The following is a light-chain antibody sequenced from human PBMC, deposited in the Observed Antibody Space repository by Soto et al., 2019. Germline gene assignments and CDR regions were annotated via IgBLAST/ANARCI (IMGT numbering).Light chain of an antibody. CDR2: EVS. CDR1: SSDVGGYNY. CDR3: SSYTSSSTLYV. J-gene: IGLJ1*01. V-gene: IGLV2-14*01. Sequence: SVLTQPASVSGSPGQSITISCTGTSSDVGGYNYVSWYQQHPGKAPKLMIYEVSNRPSGVSNRLSGSKSGDAASLTISGLQAEDEADYYCSSYTSSSTLYVFGTGTRSPS.